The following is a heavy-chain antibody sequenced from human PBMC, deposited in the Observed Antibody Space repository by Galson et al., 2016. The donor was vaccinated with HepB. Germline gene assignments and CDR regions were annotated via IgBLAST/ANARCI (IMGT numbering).Heavy chain of an antibody. Sequence: ETLSLTCTVSGGSISSAYYYWGWIRQPPGKGLEWIGNIYYTGSTYYNPSLKSRVTISVDTSKNQFSLRLTSVTAADTTIYYCARGPIAAAGLNWFDPWGQGTLVTVSS. CDR1: GGSISSAYYY. CDR2: IYYTGST. J-gene: IGHJ5*02. CDR3: ARGPIAAAGLNWFDP. V-gene: IGHV4-39*02. D-gene: IGHD6-13*01.